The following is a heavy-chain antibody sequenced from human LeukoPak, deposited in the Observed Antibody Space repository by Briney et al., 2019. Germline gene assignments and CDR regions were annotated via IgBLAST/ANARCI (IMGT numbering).Heavy chain of an antibody. CDR3: ARYVHGVNFDY. D-gene: IGHD2-8*01. J-gene: IGHJ4*02. CDR1: GYTFTSYY. CDR2: INPRGGST. Sequence: ASVEVSCKASGYTFTSYYMHWVRQAPGQGLEWMGIINPRGGSTTYAQKFQGRVSMTRDTSTSTVYMELSSLRSDDTAVYYCARYVHGVNFDYWGQGTLVTVSS. V-gene: IGHV1-46*01.